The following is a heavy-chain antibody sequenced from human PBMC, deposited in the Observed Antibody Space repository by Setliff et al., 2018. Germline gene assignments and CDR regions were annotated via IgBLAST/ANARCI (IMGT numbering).Heavy chain of an antibody. J-gene: IGHJ4*02. CDR2: INSGGTKI. Sequence: GGSLRLSCAASGFTFSSYTMNWVRQAPGQGLEWVSYINSGGTKIYYADSVEGRFTISRDNGKNSLFLQMNSVRAEDTAVYYCARSINGYQQRYDFWGQGALVTVSS. V-gene: IGHV3-48*04. CDR1: GFTFSSYT. D-gene: IGHD3-16*01. CDR3: ARSINGYQQRYDF.